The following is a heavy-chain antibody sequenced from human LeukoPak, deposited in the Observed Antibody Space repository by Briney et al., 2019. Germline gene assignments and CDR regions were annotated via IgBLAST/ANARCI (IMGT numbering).Heavy chain of an antibody. D-gene: IGHD3-22*01. CDR2: IYHSGST. J-gene: IGHJ4*02. V-gene: IGHV4-38-2*02. Sequence: SETLSLTCTVSGYSISSGYYWAWIRQPPGKGLEWIGNIYHSGSTYYNPSLKSRVTISVDTSKNQFSLQLTSVTAADTAVYYCARENSYYDSSGYYYGSGYFDYWGQGTLVTVSS. CDR1: GYSISSGYY. CDR3: ARENSYYDSSGYYYGSGYFDY.